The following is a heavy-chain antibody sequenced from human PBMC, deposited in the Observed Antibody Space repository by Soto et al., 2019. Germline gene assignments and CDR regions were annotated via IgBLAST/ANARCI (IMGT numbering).Heavy chain of an antibody. V-gene: IGHV1-8*01. CDR3: ARGLLHYYDSSGYYPGPQAFDY. D-gene: IGHD3-22*01. CDR2: MNPNSGNT. Sequence: ASVKVSCKASGYTFTSYDINWVRQATGQGLEWMGWMNPNSGNTGYAQKFQGRVTMTRNTSISTAYMELSSLRSEDTAVYYCARGLLHYYDSSGYYPGPQAFDYWPQGTLDIVSS. J-gene: IGHJ4*02. CDR1: GYTFTSYD.